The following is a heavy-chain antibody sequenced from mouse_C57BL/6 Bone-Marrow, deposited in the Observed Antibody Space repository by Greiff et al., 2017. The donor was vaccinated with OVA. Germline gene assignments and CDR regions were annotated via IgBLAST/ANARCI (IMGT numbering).Heavy chain of an antibody. D-gene: IGHD5-5*01. V-gene: IGHV1-64*01. J-gene: IGHJ4*01. CDR3: ARYSLPTAMDY. CDR1: GYTFTSYW. CDR2: IHPNSGST. Sequence: QVQLKQPGAELVKPGASVKLSCKASGYTFTSYWMHWVKQRPGQGLEWIGMIHPNSGSTNYNEKFKSKATLTVDKSSSTAYMQLSSLTSEDSAVYYCARYSLPTAMDYWGQGTSVTVSS.